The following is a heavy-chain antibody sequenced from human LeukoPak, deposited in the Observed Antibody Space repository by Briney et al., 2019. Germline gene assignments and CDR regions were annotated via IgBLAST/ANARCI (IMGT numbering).Heavy chain of an antibody. CDR3: AKGYSSSSPYYFDY. CDR2: IRYDGSNK. J-gene: IGHJ4*02. Sequence: GGSLRLSCAASGFTFSSYGMHWVRQAPGKGLEWVAFIRYDGSNKYYADSVKGRFTISRGNSKNTLYLQMNSLRAEDTAVYYCAKGYSSSSPYYFDYWGQGTLVTVSS. D-gene: IGHD6-6*01. V-gene: IGHV3-30*02. CDR1: GFTFSSYG.